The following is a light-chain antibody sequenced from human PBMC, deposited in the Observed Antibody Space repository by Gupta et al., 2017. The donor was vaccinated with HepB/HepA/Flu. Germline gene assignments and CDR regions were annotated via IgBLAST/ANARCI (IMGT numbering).Light chain of an antibody. CDR1: SFNIGSNT. Sequence: PITCSGCSFNIGSNTVKWYQQIPGTARKILIYRNQQRPSEVPDRFSRSTSGTPASLAISRLQSEDEADYYCAAWDDSVTGWVFGGGTKLTVL. J-gene: IGLJ3*02. CDR2: RNQ. CDR3: AAWDDSVTGWV. V-gene: IGLV1-44*01.